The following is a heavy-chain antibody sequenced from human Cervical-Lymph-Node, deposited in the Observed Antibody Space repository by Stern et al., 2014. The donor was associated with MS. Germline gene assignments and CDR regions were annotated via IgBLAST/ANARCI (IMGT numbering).Heavy chain of an antibody. D-gene: IGHD2-8*02. CDR2: SGSYGAT. Sequence: EVQLEESGGGLVQPGGSLRLSCVGSGFTFKNFAVTWVRQAPGKGLEWIAGSGSYGATHFAYSVRGRFSLSRDNSKNTVYLQMNSLRAEDTAVYYCGKDLFYWSADSWGQGSLVTVSS. J-gene: IGHJ4*02. CDR1: GFTFKNFA. CDR3: GKDLFYWSADS. V-gene: IGHV3-23*04.